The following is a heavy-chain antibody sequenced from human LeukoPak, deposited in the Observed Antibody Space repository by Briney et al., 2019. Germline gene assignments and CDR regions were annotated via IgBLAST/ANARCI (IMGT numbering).Heavy chain of an antibody. D-gene: IGHD2-15*01. Sequence: GGSLRLSCAASGFTFSSYDMHWVRQAPGKGLEWVSVISYDGSNKYYADSVKGRFTISRDNSKNTLYLQMNSLRAEDTAVYYCAKEGVVVAAGFYFDYWGQGTLVTVSS. V-gene: IGHV3-30*18. J-gene: IGHJ4*02. CDR1: GFTFSSYD. CDR3: AKEGVVVAAGFYFDY. CDR2: ISYDGSNK.